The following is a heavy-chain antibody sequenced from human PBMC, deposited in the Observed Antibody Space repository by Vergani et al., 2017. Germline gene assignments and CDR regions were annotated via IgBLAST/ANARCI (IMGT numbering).Heavy chain of an antibody. CDR1: GYSISSGYY. CDR2: IYHTGST. J-gene: IGHJ5*02. CDR3: ARHWAVVAANNWFDP. Sequence: QVQLQQSGPGLVKPSETLSLTCSVSGYSISSGYYWGWVRQSPGKGLELIASIYHTGSTYYNPSLESRVTISVDTSKNQFSLNVTSVSAADTAVYYCARHWAVVAANNWFDPWGQGTLVTVSS. V-gene: IGHV4-38-2*02. D-gene: IGHD2-15*01.